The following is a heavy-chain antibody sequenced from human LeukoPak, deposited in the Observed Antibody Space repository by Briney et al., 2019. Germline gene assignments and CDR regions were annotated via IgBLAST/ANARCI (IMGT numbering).Heavy chain of an antibody. D-gene: IGHD2-21*02. V-gene: IGHV1-2*02. J-gene: IGHJ4*02. CDR2: INPNSGGT. Sequence: GASVKVSCKASGYTFTSYDINWVRQATGQGLEWMGWINPNSGGTNYAQKFQGRVTMTRDTSISTAYMELSRLRSDDTAVYYCARVVVTAGFDYWGQGTLVTVSS. CDR3: ARVVVTAGFDY. CDR1: GYTFTSYD.